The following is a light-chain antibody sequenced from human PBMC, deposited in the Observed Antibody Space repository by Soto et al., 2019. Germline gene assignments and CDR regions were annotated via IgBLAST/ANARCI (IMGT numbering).Light chain of an antibody. J-gene: IGKJ3*01. Sequence: EIVLTQSPGTLSLPPGERATLSCRASESIDNNFLAWYQQKPGQAPRFLIYHASSRATGIPNRFSGSGSGTDFTLTISRLEPEDFAVYYCQQYGSAPPTFGHGTKVDVK. CDR1: ESIDNNF. V-gene: IGKV3-20*01. CDR2: HAS. CDR3: QQYGSAPPT.